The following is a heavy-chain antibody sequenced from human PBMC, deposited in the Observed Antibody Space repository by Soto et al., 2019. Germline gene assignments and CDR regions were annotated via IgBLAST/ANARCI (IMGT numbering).Heavy chain of an antibody. D-gene: IGHD2-15*01. V-gene: IGHV5-51*01. J-gene: IGHJ5*02. CDR2: IYPGDSDT. CDR3: ARGYCSGGSCSPEYRWFDP. CDR1: GYSFTSYW. Sequence: PGESLKISCKGSGYSFTSYWIGWVRQMPGKGLEWMGIIYPGDSDTRYSPSFQGQVTISADKSISTAYLQWSSLKASDTAMYYCARGYCSGGSCSPEYRWFDPWGQGTLVTVSS.